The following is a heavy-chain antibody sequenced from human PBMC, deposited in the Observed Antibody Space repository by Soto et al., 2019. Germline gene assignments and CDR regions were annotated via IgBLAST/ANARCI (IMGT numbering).Heavy chain of an antibody. Sequence: ASVKVTCKASGYTFTSYGISWVRQAPGQGLEWMGWISAYNGNTNYAQKLQGRVTMTTDTSTSTAYMELRSLRSDDTAVYYCARSSYGDYVFDYWGEGTLFTVSS. D-gene: IGHD4-17*01. CDR3: ARSSYGDYVFDY. CDR2: ISAYNGNT. J-gene: IGHJ4*02. CDR1: GYTFTSYG. V-gene: IGHV1-18*01.